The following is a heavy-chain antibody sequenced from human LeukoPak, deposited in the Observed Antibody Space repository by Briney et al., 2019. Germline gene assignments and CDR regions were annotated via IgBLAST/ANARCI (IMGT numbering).Heavy chain of an antibody. D-gene: IGHD1-7*01. J-gene: IGHJ3*02. CDR2: ISGSGGST. Sequence: GGSLRLSCAASGFTFSSYEMNWVRQAPGKGLEWVSAISGSGGSTYYADSVKGRFTISRDDSKNTLYLQMNSLKTEDTAVYYCTAENFLYAFDIWGQGTMVTVSS. CDR1: GFTFSSYE. CDR3: TAENFLYAFDI. V-gene: IGHV3-23*01.